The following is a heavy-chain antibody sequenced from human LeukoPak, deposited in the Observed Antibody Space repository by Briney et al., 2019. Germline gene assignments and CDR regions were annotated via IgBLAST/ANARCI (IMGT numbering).Heavy chain of an antibody. D-gene: IGHD6-13*01. V-gene: IGHV3-23*01. Sequence: GGSLRLSCVGSGFTFSNYAMNWVRQTPGKGLEWVSALSGSGDATYYADSVKGRFTISRDSSKNTLYLQMNSLRAEDAAVYYCAKEAWVASSTWYFDYWGPGTLVTVSS. CDR1: GFTFSNYA. CDR3: AKEAWVASSTWYFDY. J-gene: IGHJ4*02. CDR2: LSGSGDAT.